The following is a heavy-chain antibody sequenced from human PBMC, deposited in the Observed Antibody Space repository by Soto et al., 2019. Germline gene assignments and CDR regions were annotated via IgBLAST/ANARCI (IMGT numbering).Heavy chain of an antibody. J-gene: IGHJ3*02. CDR3: ARASTTMVRGVIIRLYAFDI. Sequence: SGPTLVNPTQTLTLTCTFSGFSLSTSGMRVSWIRQPPGKALEWLARIDWDDDKFYSTSLKTRLTISKDTSKNQVVLPMTNMDPVDTSMYYCARASTTMVRGVIIRLYAFDIWGQGTMVTVSS. CDR2: IDWDDDK. CDR1: GFSLSTSGMR. D-gene: IGHD3-10*01. V-gene: IGHV2-70*04.